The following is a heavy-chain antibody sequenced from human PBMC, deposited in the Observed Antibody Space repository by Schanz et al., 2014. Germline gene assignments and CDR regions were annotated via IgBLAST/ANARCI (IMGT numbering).Heavy chain of an antibody. D-gene: IGHD3-10*01. J-gene: IGHJ4*02. CDR1: GFTFSVYW. CDR3: VKEGTVVSGSPRDY. V-gene: IGHV3-74*01. Sequence: EVQLVESGGGLVQPGGSLRLSCAASGFTFSVYWMHWVRQPPGEGLVSVSRISGDGTTTSYADSVKGRFTISRDNSKNTLDLQMSSLRADDTAVYYCVKEGTVVSGSPRDYWGQGALVTVSS. CDR2: ISGDGTTT.